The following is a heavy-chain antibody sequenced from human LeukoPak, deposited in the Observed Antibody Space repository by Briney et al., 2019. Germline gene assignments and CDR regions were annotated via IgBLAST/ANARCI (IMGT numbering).Heavy chain of an antibody. J-gene: IGHJ3*01. CDR1: GDTFSSYA. V-gene: IGHV1-69*01. D-gene: IGHD3-22*01. CDR2: IIPILGTT. Sequence: SVKVSCKASGDTFSSYAISWLRQAPGQGLEWMGGIIPILGTTNYAQKFQGRVTITADESTSTLYMELRRLRSEDTAIYYCARDDYYDSSAYRENPFDVWGQGTMVTVSS. CDR3: ARDDYYDSSAYRENPFDV.